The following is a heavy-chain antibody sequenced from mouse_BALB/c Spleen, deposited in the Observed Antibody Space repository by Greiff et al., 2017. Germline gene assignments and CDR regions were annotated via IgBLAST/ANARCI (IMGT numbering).Heavy chain of an antibody. Sequence: VQLQQSGAELAKPGASVKMSCKASGYTFTSYWMHWVKQRPGQGLEWIGYINPSTGYTEYNQKFKDKATLTADKSSSTAYMQLSSLTSEDSAVYYCAREEGKDYAMDYWGQGTSVTVSS. CDR1: GYTFTSYW. CDR3: AREEGKDYAMDY. J-gene: IGHJ4*01. V-gene: IGHV1-7*01. CDR2: INPSTGYT.